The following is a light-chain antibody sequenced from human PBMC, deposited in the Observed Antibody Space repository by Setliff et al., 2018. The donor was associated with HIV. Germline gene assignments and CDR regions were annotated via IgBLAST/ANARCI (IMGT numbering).Light chain of an antibody. Sequence: QSALTQPASVSGSPGQSITISCTGTSSDVGAYNLVSWYQQNPGKAPQLMIYEVSKRPSGVSNRFSGSKSGNTASLTISGLQAEDEADYYYCSYEGSSTSVVFGGGTQLTVL. CDR1: SSDVGAYNL. V-gene: IGLV2-23*02. CDR2: EVS. J-gene: IGLJ2*01. CDR3: CSYEGSSTSVV.